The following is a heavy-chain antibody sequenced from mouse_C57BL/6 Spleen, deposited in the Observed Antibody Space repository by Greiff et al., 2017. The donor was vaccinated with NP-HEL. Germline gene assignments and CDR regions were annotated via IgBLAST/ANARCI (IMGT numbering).Heavy chain of an antibody. CDR3: ARMEESDYDACMDY. CDR1: GFTFSDYG. J-gene: IGHJ4*01. D-gene: IGHD2-4*01. V-gene: IGHV5-17*01. Sequence: EVQVVESGGGLVKPGGSLKLSCAASGFTFSDYGMHWVRQAPEKGLEWVAYISSGSSTIYYADTVKGRFTISRDNAKNTLFLQMTSLRSEDTAMYYCARMEESDYDACMDYWDQGASVTVSS. CDR2: ISSGSSTI.